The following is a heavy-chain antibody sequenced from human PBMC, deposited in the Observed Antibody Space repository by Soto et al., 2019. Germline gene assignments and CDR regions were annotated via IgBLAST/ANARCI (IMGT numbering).Heavy chain of an antibody. J-gene: IGHJ4*02. CDR3: AREVHGFWSGYYKHHQYYFDY. CDR2: IDFSGRT. Sequence: SETLSLTCTASGYSLSSNTFYWGWIRQPPGKGLEWIGNIDFSGRTSYNPSLRSRVTISADASKKQFSLKLTSVTAADTAVYYCAREVHGFWSGYYKHHQYYFDYWGQGTLVTVSS. D-gene: IGHD3-3*01. CDR1: GYSLSSNTFY. V-gene: IGHV4-39*07.